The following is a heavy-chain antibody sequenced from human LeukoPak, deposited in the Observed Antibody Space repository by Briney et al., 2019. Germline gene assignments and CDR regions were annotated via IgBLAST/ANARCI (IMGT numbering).Heavy chain of an antibody. J-gene: IGHJ5*02. CDR2: IKQDGSEK. CDR3: ARALQRSLNWFDP. Sequence: GGSLRLSCAASGFTFSSYWMSWVRQAPGKGLEWVASIKQDGSEKYYVDSVKGRFTISRDNAKNSLYLQMNSLRAEDTAVYYCARALQRSLNWFDPWGQGTLVTVSS. V-gene: IGHV3-7*01. D-gene: IGHD4-11*01. CDR1: GFTFSSYW.